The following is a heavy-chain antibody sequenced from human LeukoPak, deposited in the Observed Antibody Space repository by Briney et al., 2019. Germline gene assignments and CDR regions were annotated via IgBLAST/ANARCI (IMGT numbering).Heavy chain of an antibody. D-gene: IGHD3-10*01. V-gene: IGHV1-69*04. CDR3: ASRITMVRGVIGYYYYGMDV. CDR2: IIPILGIA. Sequence: GASVKVSCKASGGTFSSYAISWVRQAPGQGLEWMGRIIPILGIANYAQKFQGRVTITADKSTSTAYMELSSLRSEDTAVYYCASRITMVRGVIGYYYYGMDVWGQGTTVTVSS. CDR1: GGTFSSYA. J-gene: IGHJ6*02.